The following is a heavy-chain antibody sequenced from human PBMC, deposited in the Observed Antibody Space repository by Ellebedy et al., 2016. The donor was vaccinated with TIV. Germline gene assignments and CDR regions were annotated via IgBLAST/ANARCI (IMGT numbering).Heavy chain of an antibody. D-gene: IGHD2-2*02. CDR1: GFTFSIYA. CDR2: IGGSGGST. Sequence: PGGSLRLSCAASGFTFSIYAMSWVRRAPGKGLEQVSGIGGSGGSTDYADSVRGRFTISRDNSKNTLYLQMSSLRVEDTALYYCAKLACSSPGCYSRYYFDYWGQGTLVTVSS. V-gene: IGHV3-23*01. CDR3: AKLACSSPGCYSRYYFDY. J-gene: IGHJ4*02.